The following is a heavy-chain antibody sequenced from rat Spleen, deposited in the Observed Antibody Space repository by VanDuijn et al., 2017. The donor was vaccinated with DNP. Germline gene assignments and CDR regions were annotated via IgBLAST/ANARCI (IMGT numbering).Heavy chain of an antibody. CDR1: GYSIISNY. Sequence: EVQLQESGPGLVKPSQSLSLTCSVTGYSIISNYWAWIRKFPGNKMEWLAYISYRGSASYNPSLKSRICITRDTSKNRFFLQLNSVTTEDTATYYCATGGAGIWFAYWCQGTLVTVSS. CDR3: ATGGAGIWFAY. D-gene: IGHD4-2*01. V-gene: IGHV3-1*01. CDR2: ISYRGSA. J-gene: IGHJ3*01.